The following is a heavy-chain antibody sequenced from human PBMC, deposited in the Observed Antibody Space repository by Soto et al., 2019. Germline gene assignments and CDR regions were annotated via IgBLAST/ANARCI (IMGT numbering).Heavy chain of an antibody. D-gene: IGHD2-2*01. CDR1: GFTFSSYG. CDR2: IWYDGSNK. CDR3: ARDRGYCSSTSCPKWGYYYGMDV. Sequence: QVQLVESGGGVVQPGRSLRLSCAASGFTFSSYGMHWVRQAPGKGLEWVAVIWYDGSNKYYADSVKSRFTISRDNSKNTLYLQMNSLRAEDTAVYYCARDRGYCSSTSCPKWGYYYGMDVWGQGTTVTVSS. J-gene: IGHJ6*02. V-gene: IGHV3-33*01.